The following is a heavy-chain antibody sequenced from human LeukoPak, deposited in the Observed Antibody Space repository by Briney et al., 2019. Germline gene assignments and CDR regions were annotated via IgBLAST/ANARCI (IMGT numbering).Heavy chain of an antibody. CDR2: IYYSGST. J-gene: IGHJ5*02. V-gene: IGHV4-59*01. CDR3: ARVGEGDCSGGSCYTSA. D-gene: IGHD2-15*01. CDR1: GGSISSYY. Sequence: SETLSLTCTVSGGSISSYYWSWIRQPPGKGLEWIGYIYYSGSTNYNPSLKSRVTISVDTSKNQFSLKLSSVTAADTAVYYCARVGEGDCSGGSCYTSAWGQGTLVIVSS.